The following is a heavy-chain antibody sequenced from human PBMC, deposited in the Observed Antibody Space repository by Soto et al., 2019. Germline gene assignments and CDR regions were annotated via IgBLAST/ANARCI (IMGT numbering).Heavy chain of an antibody. CDR2: ISYDGSNK. Sequence: QVQLVESGGGVVQPGRSLRLSCAASGFTFSSYGMHWVRQAPGKGLEWVAVISYDGSNKYYADSVKGRFTISRDNSKNTLYLQMNSLRAEDTAVYYCAKGDSSGYYYSYWGQGTLVTVSS. J-gene: IGHJ4*02. CDR3: AKGDSSGYYYSY. CDR1: GFTFSSYG. V-gene: IGHV3-30*18. D-gene: IGHD3-22*01.